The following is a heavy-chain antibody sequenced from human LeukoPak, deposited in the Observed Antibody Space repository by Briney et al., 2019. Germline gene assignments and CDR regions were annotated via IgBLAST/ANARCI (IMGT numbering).Heavy chain of an antibody. CDR1: GGSISSYY. D-gene: IGHD6-13*01. J-gene: IGHJ4*02. CDR3: ARDVLRQQLGRGFDY. CDR2: IYYGGST. V-gene: IGHV4-59*12. Sequence: SETLSLTCTVSGGSISSYYWSWIRQPPGKGLEWIGSIYYGGSTYYNPSLKSRVTISQDTSKNQFSLMLSSVTAADTAIYYCARDVLRQQLGRGFDYWGQGTLVTVSS.